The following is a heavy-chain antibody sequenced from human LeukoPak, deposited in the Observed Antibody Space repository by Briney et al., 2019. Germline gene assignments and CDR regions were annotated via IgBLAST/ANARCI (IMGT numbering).Heavy chain of an antibody. Sequence: KPSETLSLTCSVSGGSNSSSSYYWGWIRQPPGKELEWIGSIYYSGATYYSPSLKSRVTISIDTSKNQLSLRLSSVTAADTAVYYCARHSDTYGDRGPGYWGQGTLVTVSS. V-gene: IGHV4-39*01. CDR2: IYYSGAT. CDR1: GGSNSSSSYY. J-gene: IGHJ4*02. CDR3: ARHSDTYGDRGPGY. D-gene: IGHD5-18*01.